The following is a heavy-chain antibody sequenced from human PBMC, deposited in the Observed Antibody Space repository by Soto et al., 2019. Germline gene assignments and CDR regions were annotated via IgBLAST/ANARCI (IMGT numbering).Heavy chain of an antibody. D-gene: IGHD3-16*01. CDR3: ATDRGGSPFDY. CDR2: IWSDGNTK. V-gene: IGHV3-33*01. CDR1: GFTFRTYG. J-gene: IGHJ4*02. Sequence: QVQLVESGGGVVQPGTSLRLSCAASGFTFRTYGMHWVRQAPGKGLEWVAVIWSDGNTKDYLDSVKGRFTISRDNSQNTLYLQMNSLRVEDTAVYYCATDRGGSPFDYWGQGTLFTVSS.